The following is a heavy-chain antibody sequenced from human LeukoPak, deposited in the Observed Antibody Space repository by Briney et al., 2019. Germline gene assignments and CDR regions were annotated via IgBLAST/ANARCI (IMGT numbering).Heavy chain of an antibody. J-gene: IGHJ6*02. CDR1: GYTFTSYY. D-gene: IGHD6-25*01. Sequence: ASVKVSCKASGYTFTSYYMHWVRQAPGQGLEWMGIINPSGGSTSYAQKFQGRITMTRDTSASTVYMELSSLRSEDTAVYYCARSGHYYYYGMDVWGQGTTVTVSS. V-gene: IGHV1-46*01. CDR2: INPSGGST. CDR3: ARSGHYYYYGMDV.